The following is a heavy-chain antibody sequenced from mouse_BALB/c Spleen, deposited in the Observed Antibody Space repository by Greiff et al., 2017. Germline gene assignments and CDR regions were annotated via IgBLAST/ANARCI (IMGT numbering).Heavy chain of an antibody. J-gene: IGHJ2*01. CDR3: ARYGGLRHYFDY. CDR2: INPSTGYT. CDR1: GYTFTSYW. Sequence: VQLQQSGAELAKPGASVKMSCKASGYTFTSYWMHWVKQRPGQGLEWIGYINPSTGYTEYNQKFKDKATLTADKSSSTAYMQLSSLTSEDSAVYYCARYGGLRHYFDYWGQGTTLTVSS. D-gene: IGHD2-4*01. V-gene: IGHV1-7*01.